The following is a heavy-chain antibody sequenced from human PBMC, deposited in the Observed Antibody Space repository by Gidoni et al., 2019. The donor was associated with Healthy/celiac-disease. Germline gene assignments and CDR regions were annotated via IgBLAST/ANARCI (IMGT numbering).Heavy chain of an antibody. J-gene: IGHJ3*02. D-gene: IGHD3-3*01. CDR1: GFTFSSYS. CDR2: ISSSSSTI. Sequence: EVQLVESGGGLVQPGGSLRLSCAASGFTFSSYSMNWIRQAPGKGLEWVSYISSSSSTIYYADSVKGRFTISRDNAKNSLYLQMNSLRAEDTAVYYCARTTLYDFWSGYYTPDDAFDIWGQGTMVTVSS. V-gene: IGHV3-48*01. CDR3: ARTTLYDFWSGYYTPDDAFDI.